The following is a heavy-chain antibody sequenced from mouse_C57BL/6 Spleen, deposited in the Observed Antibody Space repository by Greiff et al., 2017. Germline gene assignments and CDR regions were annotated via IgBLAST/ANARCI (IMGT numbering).Heavy chain of an antibody. J-gene: IGHJ3*01. CDR2: IYPRTGGT. CDR3: ATGDCYGSREGFAY. Sequence: EVQLQQSGPELVKPGASVKISCKASGYSFTGYYMNWVKQSPEQSLEWIGWIYPRTGGTTYNEKFKAKATLTVDKSSSTAYMQLKSLTSEDSAVYYCATGDCYGSREGFAYGGEGTPVTASA. CDR1: GYSFTGYY. V-gene: IGHV1-42*01. D-gene: IGHD1-1*01.